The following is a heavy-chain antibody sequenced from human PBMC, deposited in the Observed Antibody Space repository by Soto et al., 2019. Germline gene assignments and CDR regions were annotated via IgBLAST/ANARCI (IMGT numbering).Heavy chain of an antibody. CDR1: GGTFSSYA. CDR2: IIPISDTT. CDR3: ARDGKIYFFDY. Sequence: SVKVSCKASGGTFSSYAISWVRQAPGQGLERMGGIIPISDTTNYAQKFQGRVSITADESTSTAYMELSSLRSEDSAVYYCARDGKIYFFDYWGHRTLVPVSS. D-gene: IGHD3-10*01. J-gene: IGHJ4*01. V-gene: IGHV1-69*13.